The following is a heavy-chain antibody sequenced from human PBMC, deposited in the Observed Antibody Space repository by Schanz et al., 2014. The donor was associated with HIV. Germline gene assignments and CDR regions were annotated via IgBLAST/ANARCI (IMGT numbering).Heavy chain of an antibody. CDR3: AREYSTWDRHFDY. CDR2: ISAHNGDT. CDR1: GYSFTNFD. D-gene: IGHD5-18*01. J-gene: IGHJ4*02. V-gene: IGHV1-18*01. Sequence: QVQLLQSGAEVKKPGASVRLSCKASGYSFTNFDVSWVRQAPGQGLEWMGWISAHNGDTNYAQKFQGRITLTTDSPTNTAYLELRSLTSDDTAVYYCAREYSTWDRHFDYWGQGTLVTVSP.